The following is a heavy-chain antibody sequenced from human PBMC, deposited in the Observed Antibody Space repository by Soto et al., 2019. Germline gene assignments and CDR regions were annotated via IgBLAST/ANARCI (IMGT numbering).Heavy chain of an antibody. D-gene: IGHD6-19*01. CDR3: ATDRDADSAVGYHNAFDI. CDR1: GGFISRSGYY. Sequence: QVQLQESGPGLVKPSQTLSLTCTVSGGFISRSGYYWSWIRQHPGKGPEWVGYIYESGSTYYNPSLRGRLTISFDTSKNQFPLKLSSVTAADTAVYFCATDRDADSAVGYHNAFDIWGQGILVTVSS. J-gene: IGHJ3*02. V-gene: IGHV4-31*03. CDR2: IYESGST.